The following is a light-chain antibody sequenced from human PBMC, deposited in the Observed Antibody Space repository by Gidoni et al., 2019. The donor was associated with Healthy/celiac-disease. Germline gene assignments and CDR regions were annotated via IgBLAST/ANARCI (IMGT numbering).Light chain of an antibody. CDR3: QQRSNWPLSIT. V-gene: IGKV3-11*01. Sequence: IVLTQSPATLSLSPGERAPLSRRASPSVSSDFAWSQQKPGQAPSPRSDDASNRPTVLPARFSGSGSGTDFTLTISSLEPEDCAVYYCQQRSNWPLSITCGQGTRLEIK. J-gene: IGKJ5*01. CDR2: DAS. CDR1: PSVSSD.